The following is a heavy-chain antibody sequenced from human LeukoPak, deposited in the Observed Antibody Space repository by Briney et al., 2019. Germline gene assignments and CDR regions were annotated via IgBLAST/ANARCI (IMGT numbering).Heavy chain of an antibody. V-gene: IGHV3-64*02. J-gene: IGHJ4*02. CDR1: GFSFRSYA. CDR2: ISSDGSTP. Sequence: GGSLRLSCAAFGFSFRSYAMLWVRQAPGKGLEFVSAISSDGSTPYYADSVKGRFTISRDNSKNTLYLQMGSLRAEDMAVYYCARVFGGHTNGLDYWGQGTLVTVSS. D-gene: IGHD2-8*01. CDR3: ARVFGGHTNGLDY.